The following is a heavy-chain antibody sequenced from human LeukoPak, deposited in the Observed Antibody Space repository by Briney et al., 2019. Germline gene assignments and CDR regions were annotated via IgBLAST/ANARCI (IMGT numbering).Heavy chain of an antibody. CDR2: ISSSGGST. CDR1: GFTFSTYA. D-gene: IGHD3-22*01. Sequence: GGSLRLSCAASGFTFSTYAVNWVSQAPGAGLEWVSAISSSGGSTYYSDAVKGRFTISRDNSKNTLYLQMNRLRADDTAVYYCAKDLVAYYDSSGCYPPPSETYFDHWGQGAQVTVSA. CDR3: AKDLVAYYDSSGCYPPPSETYFDH. J-gene: IGHJ4*02. V-gene: IGHV3-23*01.